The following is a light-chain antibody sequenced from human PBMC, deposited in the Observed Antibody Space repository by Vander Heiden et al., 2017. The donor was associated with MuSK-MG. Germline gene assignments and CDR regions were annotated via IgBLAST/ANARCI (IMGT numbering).Light chain of an antibody. J-gene: IGKJ1*01. V-gene: IGKV3-20*01. CDR3: QEYGSSRT. Sequence: EIVLTQPPGTLSLSPGERATLSCRASQTISSSYLAWYQQKPGQAPRLLIYGASSRATGIPDRFSGTGSGTDFTLTISRLDPEDFAVYYCQEYGSSRTFGQGTKVDIK. CDR2: GAS. CDR1: QTISSSY.